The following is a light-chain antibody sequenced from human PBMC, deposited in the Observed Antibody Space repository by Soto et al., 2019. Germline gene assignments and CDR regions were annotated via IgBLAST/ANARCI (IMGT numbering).Light chain of an antibody. J-gene: IGLJ3*02. CDR2: DND. CDR3: GTWDSSLSAGV. V-gene: IGLV1-51*01. Sequence: QSVLTQPPSVSAAPGQKVTISCSGSSSNLGNNDVAWYQHVPGTAPKLLIFDNDRRPSGIPDRFSGSKSGTSATLGITGLQTGDEADYYCGTWDSSLSAGVFGGGTKVTVL. CDR1: SSNLGNND.